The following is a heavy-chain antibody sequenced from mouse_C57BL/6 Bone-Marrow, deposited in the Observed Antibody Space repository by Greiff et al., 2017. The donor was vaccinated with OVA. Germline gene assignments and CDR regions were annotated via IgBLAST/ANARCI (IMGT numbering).Heavy chain of an antibody. CDR2: IDPETGGT. CDR1: GYTFTDYE. J-gene: IGHJ2*01. Sequence: VKLVESGAELVRPGASVTLSCKASGYTFTDYEMHWVKQTPVHGLEWIGAIDPETGGTAYNQKLKGKAILTEDQSSSTAYMELRSLTSEDSAVYYCTRSYSNYGDFDYWGQGTTLTVSS. V-gene: IGHV1-15*01. CDR3: TRSYSNYGDFDY. D-gene: IGHD2-5*01.